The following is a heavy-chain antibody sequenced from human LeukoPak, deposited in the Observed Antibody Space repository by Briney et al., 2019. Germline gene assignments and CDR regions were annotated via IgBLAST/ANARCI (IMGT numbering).Heavy chain of an antibody. CDR2: IYYSGST. J-gene: IGHJ6*03. D-gene: IGHD4-11*01. Sequence: SETLSLTCTVSGGSISSSSYYWGWIRQPPGKGLEWIGSIYYSGSTYYNPSLKSRVTISVDTSKNQFSLKLSSVTAADTAVYYCAREVTVTTSHYYYYMDVWGKGTTVTVSS. CDR1: GGSISSSSYY. V-gene: IGHV4-39*07. CDR3: AREVTVTTSHYYYYMDV.